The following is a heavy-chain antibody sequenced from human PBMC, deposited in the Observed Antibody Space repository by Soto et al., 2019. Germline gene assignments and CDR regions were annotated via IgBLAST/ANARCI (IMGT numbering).Heavy chain of an antibody. J-gene: IGHJ4*02. CDR1: GYTFTDYF. D-gene: IGHD2-2*01. CDR3: ARDTKIPANAIHDGR. CDR2: INPNSGDT. V-gene: IGHV1-2*02. Sequence: VEMVQSGAEVKKPGASVRVSCKASGYTFTDYFIHWVRQAPGQGLEWMGWINPNSGDTNYAQKFQDRVTMTRDTSITTVYLDLSRLRSDDTATYYCARDTKIPANAIHDGRWGQGTLVTVSS.